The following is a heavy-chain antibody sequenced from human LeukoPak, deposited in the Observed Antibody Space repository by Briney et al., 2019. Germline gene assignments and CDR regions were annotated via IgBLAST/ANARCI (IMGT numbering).Heavy chain of an antibody. J-gene: IGHJ4*02. CDR3: ARAKPCGGDCYSNGRQYYFDY. Sequence: ASVKVSCKASGYTFTSYDINWVRQATGQGLEWMGWMNPNSGNTGYAQKFQGRVTMTRNTSISTAYMELSSLRSEDTAVYYCARAKPCGGDCYSNGRQYYFDYCGQGTLVTVSS. V-gene: IGHV1-8*01. CDR1: GYTFTSYD. CDR2: MNPNSGNT. D-gene: IGHD2-21*01.